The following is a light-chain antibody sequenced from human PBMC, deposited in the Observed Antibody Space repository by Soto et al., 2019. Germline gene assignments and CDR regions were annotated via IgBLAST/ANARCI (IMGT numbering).Light chain of an antibody. CDR1: QSISSW. V-gene: IGKV1-5*01. CDR3: QQYSSHST. J-gene: IGKJ1*01. Sequence: DIQMTQSPSTLSASVGDRVTITCRASQSISSWLAWYQQKPGKAPKLLIYDASNLESGVPSRFSGSGSGTEFTLTISSLQPDDFATYYCQQYSSHSTFGQGTKVDIK. CDR2: DAS.